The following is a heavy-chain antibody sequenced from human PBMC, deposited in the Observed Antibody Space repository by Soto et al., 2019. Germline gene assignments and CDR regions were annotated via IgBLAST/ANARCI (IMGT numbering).Heavy chain of an antibody. CDR3: AKDRPSGSRPYYYGMDV. J-gene: IGHJ6*02. Sequence: PGGSLTLSCAASGFTFSSYGMHWVRQAPGKGLAWVAVISYDGSNKYYADSVKGRFTISRDNSKNTLYLQMNSLRAEDTAVYYCAKDRPSGSRPYYYGMDVWGQGTTVTVSS. CDR2: ISYDGSNK. V-gene: IGHV3-30*18. CDR1: GFTFSSYG. D-gene: IGHD1-26*01.